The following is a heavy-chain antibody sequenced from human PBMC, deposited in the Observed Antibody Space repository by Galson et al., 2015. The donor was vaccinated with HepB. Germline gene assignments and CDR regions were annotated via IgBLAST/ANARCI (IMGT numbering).Heavy chain of an antibody. Sequence: SLKLSCAASGFTFSDYYMSWIRQAPGKGLEWVSYISSSGSTIYYADSVKGRFTISRDNAKNSLYLQMNSLRADDTAVYYCARATPRWLPYENYLDYWGQGTLVTVSS. D-gene: IGHD6-19*01. V-gene: IGHV3-11*01. CDR2: ISSSGSTI. CDR1: GFTFSDYY. J-gene: IGHJ4*02. CDR3: ARATPRWLPYENYLDY.